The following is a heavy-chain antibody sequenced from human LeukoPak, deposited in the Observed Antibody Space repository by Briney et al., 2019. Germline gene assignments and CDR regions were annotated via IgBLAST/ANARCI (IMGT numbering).Heavy chain of an antibody. D-gene: IGHD2-8*02. CDR2: SYSGGST. CDR1: GLTDSTNY. Sequence: PGGSVTLLCAPCGLTDSTNYMSGVRHARGKALEWVSVSYSGGSTYYADSEKGRFTISRDNSKNTLYLQMNSLRAEDTAVYYCARDAGGYGRDVWGQGTTVTVSS. J-gene: IGHJ6*02. V-gene: IGHV3-66*01. CDR3: ARDAGGYGRDV.